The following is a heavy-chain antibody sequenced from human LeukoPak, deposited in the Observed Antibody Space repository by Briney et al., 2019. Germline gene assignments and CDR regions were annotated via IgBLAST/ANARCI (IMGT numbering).Heavy chain of an antibody. CDR2: ISYDGNNK. Sequence: PGGSLRLSCAASGFTFSSYAMSWVRQAPGKGLEWVAVISYDGNNKYYADSVKGRFTISRDNSKNTLYLQMNSLRAEDTAVYYCAKDRGGAYYESSADIWGQGTMVTVSS. V-gene: IGHV3-30*18. CDR1: GFTFSSYA. CDR3: AKDRGGAYYESSADI. D-gene: IGHD3-22*01. J-gene: IGHJ3*02.